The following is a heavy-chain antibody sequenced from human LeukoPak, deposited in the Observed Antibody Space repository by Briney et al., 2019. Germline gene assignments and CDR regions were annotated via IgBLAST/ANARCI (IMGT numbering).Heavy chain of an antibody. CDR3: AHSRKWIQLFDY. D-gene: IGHD5-18*01. V-gene: IGHV2-5*05. J-gene: IGHJ4*02. CDR1: GFSLSTSGVG. CDR2: IYWDDGK. Sequence: SGPTLVKPTQTLTLTCTFSGFSLSTSGVGVGWIRQPPGKALEWLTLIYWDDGKRYGPSLKSRLTITKDTSKNQVVLTMTNMDPVDTATYYCAHSRKWIQLFDYWGQGTLVTVSS.